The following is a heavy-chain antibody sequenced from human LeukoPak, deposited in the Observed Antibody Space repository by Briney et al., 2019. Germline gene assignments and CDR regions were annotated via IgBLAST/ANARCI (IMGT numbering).Heavy chain of an antibody. Sequence: ETLSLTCAVYGGSFSGYYWSWVRQAPGKGLEWVSVIYSGGSTYYADSVKGRFTISRDNSKNTLYLQMNSLRAEDTAVYYCAREVGASPWFDPWGQGTLVTVSS. CDR2: IYSGGST. CDR3: AREVGASPWFDP. J-gene: IGHJ5*02. V-gene: IGHV3-66*01. CDR1: GGSFSGYY. D-gene: IGHD1-26*01.